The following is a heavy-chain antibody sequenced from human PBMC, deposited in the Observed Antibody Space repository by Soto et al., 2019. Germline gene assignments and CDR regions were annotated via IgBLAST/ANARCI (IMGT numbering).Heavy chain of an antibody. CDR2: IYPGDSDT. Sequence: GGSLRLSCKCSGYSFTSYWIGWVRQMPGKGLEWMGIIYPGDSDTRYSPSFQGQVTISADKSISTAYLQWSSLKASDTAMYYCARHSRYSSGWYPNFDYWGQGTLVTSPQ. V-gene: IGHV5-51*01. J-gene: IGHJ4*02. D-gene: IGHD6-19*01. CDR1: GYSFTSYW. CDR3: ARHSRYSSGWYPNFDY.